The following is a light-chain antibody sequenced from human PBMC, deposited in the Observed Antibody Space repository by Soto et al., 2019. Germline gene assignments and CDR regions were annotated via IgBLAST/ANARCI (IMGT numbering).Light chain of an antibody. CDR3: CSYAGTYTVV. CDR1: GNDVGGYDF. V-gene: IGLV2-11*01. CDR2: DVS. Sequence: QSALTQPRSVSGSPGQSVTISCTGTGNDVGGYDFVSWYQQHPGKAPKLMIYDVSKRPSGVPDRFSGSKSGNTASLTISGLQADDEADYYCCSYAGTYTVVVGGGTKLTVL. J-gene: IGLJ2*01.